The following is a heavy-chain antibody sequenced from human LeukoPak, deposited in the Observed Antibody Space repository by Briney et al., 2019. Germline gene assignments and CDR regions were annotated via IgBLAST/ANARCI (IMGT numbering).Heavy chain of an antibody. Sequence: GGSLTLSCVDSGFTFSSYWMNWVRQAPGTGLEWMGNISDDGSEENYVDSVKGRFTISRDNAKNSLYLQMNNLRAEDTAVYYCATDRREEPSNYNRNRFTYWGQGTLVAVSS. V-gene: IGHV3-7*05. J-gene: IGHJ4*01. CDR3: ATDRREEPSNYNRNRFTY. D-gene: IGHD1-14*01. CDR1: GFTFSSYW. CDR2: ISDDGSEE.